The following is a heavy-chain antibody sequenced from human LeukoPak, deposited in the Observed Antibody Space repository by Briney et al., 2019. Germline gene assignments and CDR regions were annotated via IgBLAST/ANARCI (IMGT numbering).Heavy chain of an antibody. CDR2: IYPGDSDT. V-gene: IGHV5-51*01. D-gene: IGHD6-6*01. CDR1: GYRFTNYW. Sequence: PGKSLKTPCKSSGYRFTNYWIGWVRPIPGKGLEWMGIIYPGDSDTRYSPSFQGQVTISADKSIGTAYLQRSSLKTSDSAIYYGARQHPSSSSLGAYGGQGTLVTVSS. CDR3: ARQHPSSSSLGAY. J-gene: IGHJ4*02.